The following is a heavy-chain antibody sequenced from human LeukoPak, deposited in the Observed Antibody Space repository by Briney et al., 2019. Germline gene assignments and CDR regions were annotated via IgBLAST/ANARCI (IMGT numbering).Heavy chain of an antibody. CDR2: IYYSGST. Sequence: SETLSLTCSVSGASISSYYWSWVRQPPGKGLEWIGYIYYSGSTNYNPSLKSRVTISVDTSKNQFSLRLSSVIAADTAIYYCARFRERLIDYWGQGTLVTVSS. CDR3: ARFRERLIDY. J-gene: IGHJ4*02. V-gene: IGHV4-59*01. CDR1: GASISSYY. D-gene: IGHD1-1*01.